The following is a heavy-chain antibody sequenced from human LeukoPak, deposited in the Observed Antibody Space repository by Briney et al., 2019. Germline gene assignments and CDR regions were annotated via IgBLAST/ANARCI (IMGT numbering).Heavy chain of an antibody. CDR3: TRDLMDYDVSTGLHHYYMDV. CDR2: ISWRSGSI. Sequence: GGSLRLSCAASGFTFHDYAMHWVRQGPGKGLEWVSGISWRSGSIGYADSVKGRFTISRDNAKNTLYLQMNTLRVEDTAVYYCTRDLMDYDVSTGLHHYYMDVWGQGTTVTVSS. D-gene: IGHD3-9*01. V-gene: IGHV3-9*01. CDR1: GFTFHDYA. J-gene: IGHJ6*02.